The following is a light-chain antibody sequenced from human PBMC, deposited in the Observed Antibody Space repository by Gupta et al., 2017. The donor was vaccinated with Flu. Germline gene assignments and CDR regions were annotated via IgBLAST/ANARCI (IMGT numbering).Light chain of an antibody. CDR2: AAS. CDR3: QQSYSRRASS. Sequence: DIQMTQSPSSLSASAGDRVTITCRASQSISSYLNWYQQKPGRAPKLLIYAASSLQSGVPSRFSGSGSGTDFTLTISSLQPEDFATYYCQQSYSRRASSFGQGTKLEIK. V-gene: IGKV1-39*01. CDR1: QSISSY. J-gene: IGKJ2*04.